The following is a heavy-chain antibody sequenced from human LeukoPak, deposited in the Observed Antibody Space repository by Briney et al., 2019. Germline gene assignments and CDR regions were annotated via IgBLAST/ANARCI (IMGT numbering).Heavy chain of an antibody. D-gene: IGHD1-7*01. J-gene: IGHJ4*02. Sequence: PGGSLRLSCTVSGFTVSSNSMSWVRQAPGKGLEWVSFIYSAGSIYYSDSVKGRFTISIDNSKNTLFLQINSLRAEDTAVYYCAKVRVVFNWNYAYYFDSWGQGTLVTVSS. V-gene: IGHV3-53*05. CDR3: AKVRVVFNWNYAYYFDS. CDR2: IYSAGSI. CDR1: GFTVSSNS.